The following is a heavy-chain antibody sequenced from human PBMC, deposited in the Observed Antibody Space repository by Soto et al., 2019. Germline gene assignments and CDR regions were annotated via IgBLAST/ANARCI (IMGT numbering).Heavy chain of an antibody. J-gene: IGHJ6*02. Sequence: QVQLVQSGAEVKKPGASVKVSCKASGYTFTSYDINWVRQATGQGLEWMGWMNPNSGNTGYAQKFQGRGTMTRNTSIGTAYMELSSLRSEDTAVYYCARDRTYSSSSFYYYYGMDVWGQGTTVTVSS. V-gene: IGHV1-8*01. CDR2: MNPNSGNT. CDR3: ARDRTYSSSSFYYYYGMDV. CDR1: GYTFTSYD. D-gene: IGHD6-6*01.